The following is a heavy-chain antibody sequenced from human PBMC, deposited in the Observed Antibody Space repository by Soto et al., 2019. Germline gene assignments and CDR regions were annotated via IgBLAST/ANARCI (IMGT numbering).Heavy chain of an antibody. CDR2: IYYSGST. D-gene: IGHD6-6*01. Sequence: SETLSLTCTVSGGSISSSSYYWGWIRQPPGKGLEWIGSIYYSGSTYYNPSLKTRVTISVDTSKNQFSLKLSSVTAADTAVYYCARRRYSSSSPVNSFDPWGQGTLVTVSS. J-gene: IGHJ5*02. CDR3: ARRRYSSSSPVNSFDP. V-gene: IGHV4-39*01. CDR1: GGSISSSSYY.